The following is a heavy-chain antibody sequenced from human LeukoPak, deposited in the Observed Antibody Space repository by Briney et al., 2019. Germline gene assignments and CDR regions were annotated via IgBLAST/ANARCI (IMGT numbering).Heavy chain of an antibody. J-gene: IGHJ4*02. CDR1: GGAITNYF. D-gene: IGHD1-26*01. V-gene: IGHV4-59*08. CDR2: IYYSGTT. Sequence: PSETLSLTCTVSGGAITNYFWTWIRHPPGRGLEWIGFIYYSGTTHYSPSLKSRVTMSVATSNNQFSLRLSSVTAADTAIYYCARHSGASPHYFDYWGQGALVTVSS. CDR3: ARHSGASPHYFDY.